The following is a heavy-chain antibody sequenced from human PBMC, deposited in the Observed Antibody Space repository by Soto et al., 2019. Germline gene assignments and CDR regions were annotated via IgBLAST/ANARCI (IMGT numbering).Heavy chain of an antibody. D-gene: IGHD3-10*01. Sequence: GGSLRLSFAASGFTFSYYWMHWVRQAPGKGLVWVSRISTDGSTTSYADSVKGRFAISRDNAKNTLYLQMSSLRAEDTAVYYCVIPGDYGMDVWGQGTTVTVSS. CDR1: GFTFSYYW. CDR3: VIPGDYGMDV. J-gene: IGHJ6*02. V-gene: IGHV3-74*01. CDR2: ISTDGSTT.